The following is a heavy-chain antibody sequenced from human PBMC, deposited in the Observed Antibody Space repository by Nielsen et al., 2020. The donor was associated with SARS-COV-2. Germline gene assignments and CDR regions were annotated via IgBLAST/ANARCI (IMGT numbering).Heavy chain of an antibody. CDR1: GYTFTSYA. V-gene: IGHV1-3*01. CDR3: ARRSSTREYYFDY. CDR2: INAGNGNT. J-gene: IGHJ4*02. D-gene: IGHD2-2*01. Sequence: ASVKVSCKASGYTFTSYAMHWVRQPPGQRLEWMGWINAGNGNTKYSQKFQGRVTITRDTSASTAYMELSSLRSEDTAVYYCARRSSTREYYFDYWGQGTLVTVSS.